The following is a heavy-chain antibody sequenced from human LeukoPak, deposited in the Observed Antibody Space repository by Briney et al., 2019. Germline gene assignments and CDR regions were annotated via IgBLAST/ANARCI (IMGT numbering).Heavy chain of an antibody. V-gene: IGHV3-23*01. D-gene: IGHD2-2*01. CDR3: AKSPNREYCSSTSCYPKNDY. CDR1: GFTFSSYA. J-gene: IGHJ4*02. Sequence: GGSLRLSCAASGFTFSSYAMSWVRQAPGKGLEWVSAISGSGGSTYYADSVKGRSTISRDNSKNTLYLQMNSLRAEDTAVYYCAKSPNREYCSSTSCYPKNDYWGQGTLVTVSS. CDR2: ISGSGGST.